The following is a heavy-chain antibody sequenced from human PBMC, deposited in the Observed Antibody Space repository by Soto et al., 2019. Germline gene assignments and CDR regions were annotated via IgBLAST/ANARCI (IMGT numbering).Heavy chain of an antibody. CDR2: ISGSGAYT. D-gene: IGHD2-2*01. J-gene: IGHJ4*02. V-gene: IGHV3-23*01. Sequence: EVQLLESGGGSVQPGGSLRLSCAASGFTFSSYAMTWVRQAPGKGLEWVSAISGSGAYTYYANSVKGRFTISRDNSKNPLHLQLNSLRAEDTAVYYCAKYGCSSTSCQCDYWGQGTRVTVSS. CDR1: GFTFSSYA. CDR3: AKYGCSSTSCQCDY.